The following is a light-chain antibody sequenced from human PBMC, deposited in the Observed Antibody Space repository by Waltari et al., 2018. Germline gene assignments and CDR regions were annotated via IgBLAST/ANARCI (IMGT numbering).Light chain of an antibody. CDR2: SAS. V-gene: IGKV3-11*01. CDR1: HSVSNY. J-gene: IGKJ1*01. CDR3: QQRSNWPRT. Sequence: EIVLTQSPDTLSLSPGERATLYCRASHSVSNYLAWYQQKPGQAPRPLIYSASYRATGVPARFSGSGSGTDFTLTISSLEPEDFAVYYCQQRSNWPRTFGQGTKVEIK.